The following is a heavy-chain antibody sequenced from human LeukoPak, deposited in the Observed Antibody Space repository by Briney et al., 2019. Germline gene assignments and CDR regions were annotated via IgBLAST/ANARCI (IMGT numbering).Heavy chain of an antibody. CDR3: ARTFPYGDYEDY. Sequence: GGSLRLSCAASGFTFGSYAMHWVRQAPGKGLEWVAVISYDGSNKYYADSVKGRFTISRDNSKNTLYLQMNSLRAEDTAVYYCARTFPYGDYEDYWGQGTLVTVSS. J-gene: IGHJ4*02. CDR1: GFTFGSYA. CDR2: ISYDGSNK. D-gene: IGHD4-17*01. V-gene: IGHV3-30*04.